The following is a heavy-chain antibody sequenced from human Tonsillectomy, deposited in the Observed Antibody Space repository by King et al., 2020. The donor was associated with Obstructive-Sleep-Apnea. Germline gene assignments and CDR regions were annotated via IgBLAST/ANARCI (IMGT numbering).Heavy chain of an antibody. CDR3: TTSGGGTGWSDAFDI. Sequence: VQLVESGGGLVKPGESLRLSCAASGITFNNAWMTWVRQTPGKGLEWVGQIKSKTDGGTADCAAPVKGRFTISIDDSKTTVYLQMNSLKTEDTAMYFCTTSGGGTGWSDAFDIWGLGTMVTVAS. J-gene: IGHJ3*02. V-gene: IGHV3-15*01. CDR1: GITFNNAW. CDR2: IKSKTDGGTA. D-gene: IGHD6-19*01.